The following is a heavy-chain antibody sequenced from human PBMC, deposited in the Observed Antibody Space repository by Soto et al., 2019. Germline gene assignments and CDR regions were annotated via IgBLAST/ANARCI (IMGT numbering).Heavy chain of an antibody. CDR3: ARSPPLRFLEWLSPHYYYYGMDV. CDR1: GRTFSSYA. D-gene: IGHD3-3*01. V-gene: IGHV1-69*13. CDR2: IIPIFGTA. Sequence: AGKVSCKASGRTFSSYAISCVRQAPGQVLEWMGGIIPIFGTANYAQKFQGRVTITADESTSTACMELSSLRSEDTAVYYCARSPPLRFLEWLSPHYYYYGMDVWGQGTTVTVSS. J-gene: IGHJ6*02.